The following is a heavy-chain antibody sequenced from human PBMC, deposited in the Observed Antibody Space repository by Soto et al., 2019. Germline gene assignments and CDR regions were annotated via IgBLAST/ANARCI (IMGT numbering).Heavy chain of an antibody. Sequence: SETLSLTCTVSGGSISSYYWSWIRQPPGKGLEWIGYIYYSGSTNYNPSLKSRVTISVDTSKNQFSLKLSSVTAADTAVYYCARAIRERAPSCSSTSCYDYYYYYMDVWGKGTTVTVSS. CDR2: IYYSGST. V-gene: IGHV4-59*01. CDR1: GGSISSYY. CDR3: ARAIRERAPSCSSTSCYDYYYYYMDV. D-gene: IGHD2-2*01. J-gene: IGHJ6*03.